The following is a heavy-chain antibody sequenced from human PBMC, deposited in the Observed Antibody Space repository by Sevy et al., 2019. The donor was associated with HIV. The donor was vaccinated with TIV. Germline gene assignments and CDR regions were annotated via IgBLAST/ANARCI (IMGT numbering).Heavy chain of an antibody. CDR2: ISVYNGNT. Sequence: VKVSCKASGYTFTSYGISWARQAPGQGLEWMGWISVYNGNTNYAQKLQAIVTMTTDTSTSTAYMELRSLRSDDTAVYYCARAGYYSGFYDILTGLDYWGQGTLVTVSS. J-gene: IGHJ4*02. D-gene: IGHD3-9*01. CDR3: ARAGYYSGFYDILTGLDY. CDR1: GYTFTSYG. V-gene: IGHV1-18*01.